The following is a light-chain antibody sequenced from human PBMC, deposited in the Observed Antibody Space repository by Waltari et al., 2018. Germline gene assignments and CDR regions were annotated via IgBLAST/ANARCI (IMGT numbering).Light chain of an antibody. CDR2: DVT. CDR3: CSYAGSYTWV. J-gene: IGLJ3*02. Sequence: QSALTQPRSVSGSPGQAVTVSCTGTSSDVGGYNYVSWYQQPPGRAPKLMISDVTKRPSGVPDRFPGSKSGNTAFLTISGLQTEDEADYYRCSYAGSYTWVFGGGTKLTVL. CDR1: SSDVGGYNY. V-gene: IGLV2-11*01.